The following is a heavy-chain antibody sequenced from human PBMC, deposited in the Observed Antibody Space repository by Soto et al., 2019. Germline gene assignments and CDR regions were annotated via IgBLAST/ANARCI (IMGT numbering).Heavy chain of an antibody. CDR3: ARGSIDFWSRYSRMVDWLDP. CDR1: GLSFGGYY. Sequence: PSATTPLTCTYYGLSFGGYYWRLIRQPPGKGLEWIGEINHSGSTNSNPSLKSRVTISVDTSKNQFSLKLSSVTAADTAVYYCARGSIDFWSRYSRMVDWLDPCGQGNLVTGSA. V-gene: IGHV4-34*01. J-gene: IGHJ5*02. D-gene: IGHD3-3*01. CDR2: INHSGST.